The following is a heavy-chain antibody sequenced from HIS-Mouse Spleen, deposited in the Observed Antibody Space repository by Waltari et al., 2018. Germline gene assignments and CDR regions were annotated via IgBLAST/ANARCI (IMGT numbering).Heavy chain of an antibody. CDR2: IKQEGNDK. CDR1: GFTFSSYW. CDR3: ARARECSGGSCGRGSDY. J-gene: IGHJ4*02. Sequence: EVHLVESGGGLVQPGGSLRLSCAASGFTFSSYWMSWVRQAPGKGLEWVANIKQEGNDKYCGDYVKGRFNISRDKAKNSLYLQMHRLGAEDTAVYYCARARECSGGSCGRGSDYWGQGPLVTVSS. V-gene: IGHV3-7*01. D-gene: IGHD2-15*01.